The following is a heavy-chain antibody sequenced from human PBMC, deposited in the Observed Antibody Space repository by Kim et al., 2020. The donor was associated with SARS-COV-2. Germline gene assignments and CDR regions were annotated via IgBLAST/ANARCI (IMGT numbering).Heavy chain of an antibody. V-gene: IGHV3-53*01. CDR3: ARDARDSYYNPLDV. CDR2: IYGDAST. J-gene: IGHJ6*02. CDR1: GFTVSNNY. Sequence: GGSLRLSCAASGFTVSNNYMNWVRQAPGKGLEWVSVIYGDASTYYADSVKGRFTISRDSSKNTVFLQMNSLRVEDTAVYYCARDARDSYYNPLDVWGQGTTVIVSS.